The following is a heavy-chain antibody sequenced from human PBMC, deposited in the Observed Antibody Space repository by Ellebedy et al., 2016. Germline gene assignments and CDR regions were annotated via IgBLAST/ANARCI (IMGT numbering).Heavy chain of an antibody. CDR3: ARPSSYYDFWSGYKEGPFDY. V-gene: IGHV5-51*01. CDR1: GYSFTSYW. D-gene: IGHD3-3*01. CDR2: IYPGDSDT. Sequence: GESLKISXKGSGYSFTSYWIGWVRQMPGKGLEWMGIIYPGDSDTRYSPSFQGQVTISADKSISTAYLQWSSLKASDTAMYYCARPSSYYDFWSGYKEGPFDYWGQGTLVTVSS. J-gene: IGHJ4*02.